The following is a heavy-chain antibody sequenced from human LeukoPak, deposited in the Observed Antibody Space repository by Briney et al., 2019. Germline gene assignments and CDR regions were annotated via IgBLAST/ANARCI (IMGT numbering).Heavy chain of an antibody. Sequence: PGGSLRLSCAASGFTFSSYGMHWVHQAPGKGLEWVAFIRYDGSNKYYADSVKGRFTISRDNSKNTLYLQMNSLRAEDTAVYYCAKDGSWRYDILTGYYKHGYYYYYMDVWGKGTTVTISS. V-gene: IGHV3-30*02. J-gene: IGHJ6*03. CDR3: AKDGSWRYDILTGYYKHGYYYYYMDV. CDR2: IRYDGSNK. D-gene: IGHD3-9*01. CDR1: GFTFSSYG.